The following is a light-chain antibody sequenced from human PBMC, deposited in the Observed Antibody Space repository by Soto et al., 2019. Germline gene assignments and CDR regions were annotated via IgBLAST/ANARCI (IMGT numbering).Light chain of an antibody. J-gene: IGLJ3*02. V-gene: IGLV1-40*01. Sequence: QSVLTQPPSVSGAPGQRVTIPCTGSSSNIGAGYDVHWYQQLPGTAPKLLIYGNINRPSGVPDRFSGSKSGTSASLAITGVQAEDEADYYCQSYDSSLSGWVFGGGTKLTVL. CDR2: GNI. CDR1: SSNIGAGYD. CDR3: QSYDSSLSGWV.